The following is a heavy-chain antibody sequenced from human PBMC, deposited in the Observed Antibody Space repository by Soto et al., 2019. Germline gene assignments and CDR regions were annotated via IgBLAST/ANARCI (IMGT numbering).Heavy chain of an antibody. D-gene: IGHD5-12*01. V-gene: IGHV3-33*01. CDR2: IWYDGSDK. CDR1: GFTFSSYG. CDR3: ARDTIRGYSGYDYDY. Sequence: QVQLVESGGGVVQPGRSLRLSCAASGFTFSSYGMHWVRQAPGKGLEWVAVIWYDGSDKYYADSVKGRFTISRDNFKNTLYQQMNSLRVEDTAVYYCARDTIRGYSGYDYDYWGQGTLVTVSS. J-gene: IGHJ4*02.